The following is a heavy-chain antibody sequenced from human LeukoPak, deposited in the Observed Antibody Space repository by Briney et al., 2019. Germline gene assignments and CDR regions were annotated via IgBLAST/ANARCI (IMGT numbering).Heavy chain of an antibody. D-gene: IGHD5-24*01. Sequence: SQTLSLTCAISGDSASSNTATCNWIRQSPSRGLELLARTYYMSNYSRDYALSLKIQIMINTDTYKNQFSLQLNSVIPEDKAIYYCARRWRGPGAFDIWGQGTMVSVYS. V-gene: IGHV6-1*01. J-gene: IGHJ3*02. CDR3: ARRWRGPGAFDI. CDR2: TYYMSNYSR. CDR1: GDSASSNTAT.